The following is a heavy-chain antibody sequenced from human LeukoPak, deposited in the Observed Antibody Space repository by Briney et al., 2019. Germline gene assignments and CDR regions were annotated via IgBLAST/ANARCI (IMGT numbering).Heavy chain of an antibody. J-gene: IGHJ4*02. D-gene: IGHD2-2*03. CDR3: ASGYCSSTSCLDY. CDR2: INAGNGNT. Sequence: ASVKVSCKASGYTFTSYAMHWVRQAPGQRLEWMGWINAGNGNTKYSQKLQGRVTMTRDTSISTAYMELSRLRSDDTAVYYCASGYCSSTSCLDYWGQGTLVTVSS. V-gene: IGHV1-3*01. CDR1: GYTFTSYA.